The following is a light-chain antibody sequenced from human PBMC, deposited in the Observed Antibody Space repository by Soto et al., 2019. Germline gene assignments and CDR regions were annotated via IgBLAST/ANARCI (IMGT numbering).Light chain of an antibody. Sequence: DIVMTQSPDSLGVSLGERATISCKSSQSVLYSSNNKNYLAWYQQKPGQPPKLIIYWASIRETGVPDRFSGSGSGTDFTLAISSLQAEDVEVYYCQQYYSNPQTFGQGTKVDSK. CDR1: QSVLYSSNNKNY. V-gene: IGKV4-1*01. CDR2: WAS. J-gene: IGKJ1*01. CDR3: QQYYSNPQT.